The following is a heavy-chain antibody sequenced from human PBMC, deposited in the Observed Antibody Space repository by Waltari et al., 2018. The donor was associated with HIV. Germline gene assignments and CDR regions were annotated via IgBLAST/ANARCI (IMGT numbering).Heavy chain of an antibody. V-gene: IGHV4-61*01. CDR3: AAAPGPYYYDSSGYYPGLDY. Sequence: QVQLQESGPGLVKPSETLSLTCTVSGGSVRSGSYYWSWIRQPPGKGLEWLGYIAYSGSTIYHPSLKSRVTTSVATSKTPFSLTLSSVTAADTAVYYCAAAPGPYYYDSSGYYPGLDYWGQGTLVTVSS. J-gene: IGHJ4*02. CDR2: IAYSGST. CDR1: GGSVRSGSYY. D-gene: IGHD3-22*01.